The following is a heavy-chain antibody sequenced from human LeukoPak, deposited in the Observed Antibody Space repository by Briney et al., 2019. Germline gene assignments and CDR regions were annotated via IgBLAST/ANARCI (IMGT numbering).Heavy chain of an antibody. Sequence: PETLSLTCAVYGGSFSGYYWSWIRQPPGKGLEWIGEINHSGSTNYNPSLKSRVTISVDTSKNQFSLKLSSVTAADTAVYYCARTRRQPGGMDVWGKGTTVTVSS. V-gene: IGHV4-34*01. CDR3: ARTRRQPGGMDV. J-gene: IGHJ6*04. CDR2: INHSGST. CDR1: GGSFSGYY. D-gene: IGHD6-13*01.